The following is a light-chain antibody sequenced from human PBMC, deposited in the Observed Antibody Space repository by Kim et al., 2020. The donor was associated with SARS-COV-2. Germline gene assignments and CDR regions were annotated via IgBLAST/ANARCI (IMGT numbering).Light chain of an antibody. CDR2: VKN. J-gene: IGLJ3*02. Sequence: LGQAGRIKCKGESLRSYYASWYQQKQGQAPVLVIYVKNNRHSGIPDRFSGSSSGKTASLTITGAQAEDEADYYCNSRDSSGNPHWVFGGGTQLTVL. CDR1: SLRSYY. V-gene: IGLV3-19*01. CDR3: NSRDSSGNPHWV.